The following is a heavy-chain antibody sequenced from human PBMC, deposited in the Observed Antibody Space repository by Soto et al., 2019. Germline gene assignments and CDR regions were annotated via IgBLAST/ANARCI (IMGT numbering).Heavy chain of an antibody. CDR1: GFTFSSYA. J-gene: IGHJ5*02. D-gene: IGHD6-13*01. V-gene: IGHV3-23*01. Sequence: PGGSLRLSCAASGFTFSSYAMSWVRQAPGKGLEWVSAISGSGGSTYYADSVKGRFTISRDNSKNTLYLQMNSLRAEDTAVYYCAKGPSILAADVPYNWFDPWGQGTLVTVSS. CDR3: AKGPSILAADVPYNWFDP. CDR2: ISGSGGST.